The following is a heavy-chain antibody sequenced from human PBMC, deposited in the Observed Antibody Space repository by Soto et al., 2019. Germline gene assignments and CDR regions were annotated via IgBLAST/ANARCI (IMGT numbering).Heavy chain of an antibody. CDR2: MNPNSGNT. J-gene: IGHJ6*02. CDR1: GYTFTSYD. CDR3: ARGYYGSGSYYKGPHYYGMDV. Sequence: ASVKVSCKASGYTFTSYDINWVRQATGQGLEWMGWMNPNSGNTGYAQKFQGRVTMTRNTSISTAYMELSSLRSEDTAVYYCARGYYGSGSYYKGPHYYGMDVWGQGTTVTVS. V-gene: IGHV1-8*01. D-gene: IGHD3-10*01.